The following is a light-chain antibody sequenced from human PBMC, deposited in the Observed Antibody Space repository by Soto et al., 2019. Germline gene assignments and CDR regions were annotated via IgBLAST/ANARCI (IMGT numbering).Light chain of an antibody. V-gene: IGKV1-5*01. J-gene: IGKJ1*01. CDR3: QQYYSFSVT. CDR1: QSISNY. CDR2: DVS. Sequence: DIQRTQSPSSLSASVVDGAIITGRASQSISNYLNWYQQKPGKAPKLLIYDVSALKRGVPPRFSGSGSGTEFTITISSLLPDDFATDYCQQYYSFSVTLGQGTKVDI.